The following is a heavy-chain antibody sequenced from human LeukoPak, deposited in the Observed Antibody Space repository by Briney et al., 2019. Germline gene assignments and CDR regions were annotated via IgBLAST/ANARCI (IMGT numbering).Heavy chain of an antibody. D-gene: IGHD1-26*01. Sequence: PGGSLRLSCAASGFTFDDYGMSWVRHAPGKWLEWVSGINWNGGSTGYADSVKGRFTISRDNAKNSLYLQMNSLRAEDTALYYCASGGIYYGAAFDFWGQGTLVTVSS. CDR3: ASGGIYYGAAFDF. CDR1: GFTFDDYG. CDR2: INWNGGST. V-gene: IGHV3-20*04. J-gene: IGHJ4*02.